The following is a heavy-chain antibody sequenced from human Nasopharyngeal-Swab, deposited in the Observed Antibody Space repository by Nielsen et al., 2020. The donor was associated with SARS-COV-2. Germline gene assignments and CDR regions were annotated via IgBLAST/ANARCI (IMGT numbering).Heavy chain of an antibody. V-gene: IGHV3-23*01. Sequence: WILQPPGKGLEWISGISFRGATKCYADSVKGRFTVSRDNSKNTLYLQMNSLRADDTALYYCAKLGGGVGYWGQGALVTVSS. CDR3: AKLGGGVGY. D-gene: IGHD3-16*01. J-gene: IGHJ4*02. CDR2: ISFRGATK.